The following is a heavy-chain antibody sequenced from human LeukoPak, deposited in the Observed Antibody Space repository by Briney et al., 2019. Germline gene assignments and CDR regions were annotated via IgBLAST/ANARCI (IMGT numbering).Heavy chain of an antibody. J-gene: IGHJ6*02. D-gene: IGHD6-19*01. CDR3: ARGHRAVAGRYYYYGMDV. Sequence: PSETLSLTCTVSGGSISSSSYYWGWIRQPPGKGLEWIGSIYYSGSTNYNPSLKSRVTISVDTSKNQFSLKLSSVTAADTAVYYCARGHRAVAGRYYYYGMDVWGQGTTVTVSS. CDR1: GGSISSSSYY. CDR2: IYYSGST. V-gene: IGHV4-39*07.